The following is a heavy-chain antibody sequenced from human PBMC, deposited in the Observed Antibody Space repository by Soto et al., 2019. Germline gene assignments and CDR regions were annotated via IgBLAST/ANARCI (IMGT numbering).Heavy chain of an antibody. CDR3: AREVYSYGYFDY. Sequence: PSETLSLTCTVSGGSISSYYWSLIRQPPGKGLECIWYIYYSGSTNYNPSLKSRVTISVDTSKNQFSLKLSSVTAADTAVYYCAREVYSYGYFDYWGQGTLVTVSS. V-gene: IGHV4-59*01. CDR1: GGSISSYY. CDR2: IYYSGST. D-gene: IGHD5-18*01. J-gene: IGHJ4*02.